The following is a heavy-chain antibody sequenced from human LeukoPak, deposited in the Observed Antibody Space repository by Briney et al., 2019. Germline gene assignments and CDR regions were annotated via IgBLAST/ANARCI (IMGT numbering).Heavy chain of an antibody. CDR3: AREGAYYDFWSGYPTRGMDV. CDR2: IYSGGST. CDR1: GFTVSSNY. D-gene: IGHD3-3*01. V-gene: IGHV3-66*01. J-gene: IGHJ6*02. Sequence: PGGSLRLSCAASGFTVSSNYMSWVRQAPGKGLEWVSVIYSGGSTYYADSVKGRFTISRDNSKNTLYLQMNSLRAEDTAVYYYAREGAYYDFWSGYPTRGMDVWGQGTTVTVSS.